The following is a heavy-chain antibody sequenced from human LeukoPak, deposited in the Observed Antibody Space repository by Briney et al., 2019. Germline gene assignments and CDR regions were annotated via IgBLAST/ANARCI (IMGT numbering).Heavy chain of an antibody. J-gene: IGHJ4*02. D-gene: IGHD1-26*01. CDR3: ARDRGEVGATLAH. CDR2: ISSGTSYI. CDR1: GFTFNTYT. Sequence: GGSLRLSCAASGFTFNTYTMNWVRQAPGKGLEWFSSISSGTSYIYYADSVKGRFTISRDNAKNSLYLQMNSLRAEDTAVYYCARDRGEVGATLAHWGQGTLVTVSS. V-gene: IGHV3-21*01.